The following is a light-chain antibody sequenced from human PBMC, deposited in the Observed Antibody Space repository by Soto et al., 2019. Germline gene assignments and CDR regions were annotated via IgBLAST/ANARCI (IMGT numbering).Light chain of an antibody. CDR2: DAS. Sequence: DIQMTQSPSTLSASVGDRVTITCRASKSISSWLAWYQQKPGKAPKLLIYDASSLERGVPSRFSGSGSGTEFTLNISSLQPDDFATYYCQQYNSYSWTFGQGTKVEIK. CDR1: KSISSW. J-gene: IGKJ1*01. CDR3: QQYNSYSWT. V-gene: IGKV1-5*01.